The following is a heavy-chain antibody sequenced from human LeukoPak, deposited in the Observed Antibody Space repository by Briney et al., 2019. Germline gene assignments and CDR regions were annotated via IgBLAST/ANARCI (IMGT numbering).Heavy chain of an antibody. CDR1: GFTFSAYN. V-gene: IGHV3-11*01. CDR3: ARSIGLTGGGVDV. D-gene: IGHD3-9*01. CDR2: ITTGGSTI. Sequence: GGSLRLSCAASGFTFSAYNMNWVRQAPGKGLEWVSYITTGGSTIHHADSVKGRFTISRDNAKKTLYLQMNSLRAEDTAVYYCARSIGLTGGGVDVWGQGTTVTVSS. J-gene: IGHJ6*02.